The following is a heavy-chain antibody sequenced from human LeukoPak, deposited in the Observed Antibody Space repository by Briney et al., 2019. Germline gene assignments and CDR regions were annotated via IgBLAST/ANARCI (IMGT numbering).Heavy chain of an antibody. D-gene: IGHD6-19*01. CDR3: AKTTTGYSSGRYPGWPADS. V-gene: IGHV3-23*01. CDR1: GFTFNTYA. J-gene: IGHJ4*02. CDR2: IFGSGGSA. Sequence: GGSLRLSCAASGFTFNTYAMSWVRQAPGKGLEWVSGIFGSGGSAHYADSVKGRFTISRDNSKNTVYLQMNSLRAEDTAVYYCAKTTTGYSSGRYPGWPADSWGQGALVTVSS.